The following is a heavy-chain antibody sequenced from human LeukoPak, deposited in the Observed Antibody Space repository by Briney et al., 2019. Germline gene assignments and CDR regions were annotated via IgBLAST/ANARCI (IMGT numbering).Heavy chain of an antibody. D-gene: IGHD3-10*01. CDR2: INHSGST. CDR3: ARDRNYGSGSYYNYDY. V-gene: IGHV4-34*01. CDR1: GGSFSGYY. J-gene: IGHJ4*02. Sequence: SETLSLTCAVYGGSFSGYYWSWIRQPPGKGLEWIGGINHSGSTNYNPSLKSRVTISVDTSKNQFSLKLSSVTAADTAVYYCARDRNYGSGSYYNYDYWGQGTLVTASS.